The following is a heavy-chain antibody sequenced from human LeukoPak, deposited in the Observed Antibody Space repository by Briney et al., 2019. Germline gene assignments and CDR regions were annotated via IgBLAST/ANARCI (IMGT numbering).Heavy chain of an antibody. Sequence: PGGSLRLSCAASGFTFNNHYMSWIRQAPGKGLEWVSYISNTGNTMDYADSMKGRFTISRDNAKNSLYLQMNSLRAKDTAVYYCARGHWGLDVWGQGTTVTVSS. CDR3: ARGHWGLDV. J-gene: IGHJ6*02. D-gene: IGHD7-27*01. CDR1: GFTFNNHY. V-gene: IGHV3-11*01. CDR2: ISNTGNTM.